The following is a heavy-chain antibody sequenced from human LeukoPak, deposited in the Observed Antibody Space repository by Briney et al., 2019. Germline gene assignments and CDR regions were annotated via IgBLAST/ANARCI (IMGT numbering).Heavy chain of an antibody. V-gene: IGHV3-30*18. CDR1: GFTFSSYG. CDR3: AKDASPTVTTAYWYFDL. D-gene: IGHD4-17*01. Sequence: GGSLRLSCAASGFTFSSYGMHWVRQAPGKGLEWVAVISYDGSNKYYADSVKGRFTISRDNSKNTLYLQMNSLRAEDTAAYYCAKDASPTVTTAYWYFDLWGRGTLVTVSS. CDR2: ISYDGSNK. J-gene: IGHJ2*01.